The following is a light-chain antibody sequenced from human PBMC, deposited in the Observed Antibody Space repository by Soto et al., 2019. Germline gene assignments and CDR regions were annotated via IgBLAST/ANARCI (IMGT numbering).Light chain of an antibody. CDR2: EVS. CDR1: SSDIGSYNY. Sequence: QSSLTQPASVSGSPGQSIAISCTGTSSDIGSYNYVSWYQQHPGKAPKLMIREVSNRPSGVSDRFSGSKSGNTASLTISGLQADDEADYYCSSHTTYSTRVFGTGTKLTVL. V-gene: IGLV2-14*01. J-gene: IGLJ1*01. CDR3: SSHTTYSTRV.